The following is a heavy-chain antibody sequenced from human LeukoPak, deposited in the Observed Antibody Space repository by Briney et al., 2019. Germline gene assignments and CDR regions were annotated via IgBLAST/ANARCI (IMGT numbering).Heavy chain of an antibody. CDR1: GGSFSGYY. CDR3: ARGPPLGDYDSSGYPNGDPDY. V-gene: IGHV4-34*01. CDR2: INHSGST. Sequence: SETLSLTCAVYGGSFSGYYWSWIRQPPGKGLEWIGEINHSGSTNYNPSLKSRVIISVDTSKNQFSLKLSSVTAADTAVYYCARGPPLGDYDSSGYPNGDPDYWGQGTLVTVSS. J-gene: IGHJ4*02. D-gene: IGHD3-22*01.